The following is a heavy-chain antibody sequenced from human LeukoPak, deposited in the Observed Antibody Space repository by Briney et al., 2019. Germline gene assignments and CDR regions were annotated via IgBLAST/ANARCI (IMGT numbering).Heavy chain of an antibody. V-gene: IGHV3-21*01. CDR2: ISYSSSYI. D-gene: IGHD6-13*01. Sequence: GGSLRLSCAASGFTFSSYSMNWVCQAPGKGLEWVSSISYSSSYIYYADSVRGRFTISRDNAKNSLYLQMNSLRAEDTAVYYCAGGAAAVLDYWGQGTLVTVSS. CDR1: GFTFSSYS. CDR3: AGGAAAVLDY. J-gene: IGHJ4*02.